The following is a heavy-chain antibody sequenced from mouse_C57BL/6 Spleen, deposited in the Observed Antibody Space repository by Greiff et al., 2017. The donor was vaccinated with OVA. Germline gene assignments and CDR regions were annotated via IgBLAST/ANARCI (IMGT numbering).Heavy chain of an antibody. V-gene: IGHV2-5*01. CDR2: IWRGGST. D-gene: IGHD2-4*01. J-gene: IGHJ4*01. Sequence: QVHVKQSGPGLVQPSQSLSITCTVSGFSLTSYGVHWVRQSPGKGLEWLGVIWRGGSTDYNAAFMSRLSITKDNSKSQVFFKMNSLQADDTAIYYCAKNSLGYDYGAMDYWGQGTSVTVSS. CDR3: AKNSLGYDYGAMDY. CDR1: GFSLTSYG.